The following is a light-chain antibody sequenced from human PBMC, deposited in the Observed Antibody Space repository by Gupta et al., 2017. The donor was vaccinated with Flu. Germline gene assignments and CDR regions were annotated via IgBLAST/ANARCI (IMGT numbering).Light chain of an antibody. CDR3: KAWDTNRRV. J-gene: IGLJ1*01. CDR2: QDK. V-gene: IGLV3-1*01. CDR1: KLEENF. Sequence: SYEMTQPPSVSVSPGQTASITCSGNKLEENFVCWYHQKSGHSPVLVIYQDKRRPSGIPERVSGATSGNTDTLHISGTQPMDEGDYYCKAWDTNRRVFGPGTKVTVL.